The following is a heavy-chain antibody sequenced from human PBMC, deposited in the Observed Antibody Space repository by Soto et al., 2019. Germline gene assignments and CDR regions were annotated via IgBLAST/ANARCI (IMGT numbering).Heavy chain of an antibody. CDR1: GFSLSTSGVG. J-gene: IGHJ4*02. V-gene: IGHV2-5*02. D-gene: IGHD6-13*01. CDR3: AHIPPPGIAAAVPFGPGSFFDY. Sequence: QITLKESGPTLVKPTQTLTLTCTFSGFSLSTSGVGVGWIRQPPGKALEWLALIYWDDDKRYSPSLKSRLTSTKDTSKTQVVLTMTNMDPVDTATYYCAHIPPPGIAAAVPFGPGSFFDYWGQGTLVTVSS. CDR2: IYWDDDK.